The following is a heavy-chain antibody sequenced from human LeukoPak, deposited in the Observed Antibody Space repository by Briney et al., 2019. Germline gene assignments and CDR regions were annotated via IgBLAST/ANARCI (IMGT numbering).Heavy chain of an antibody. CDR2: IYYSGST. D-gene: IGHD5-24*01. V-gene: IGHV4-30-4*01. Sequence: PSQTLSLTCTVSGDSINSGDYYWSWIRQPPGNGLEWIGYIYYSGSTYYNPSLKSRVTISVDTSKNQFSLKLSSVTAADTAVYYCATGRDGYNRDAFDIWGQGTMVTVSS. CDR1: GDSINSGDYY. CDR3: ATGRDGYNRDAFDI. J-gene: IGHJ3*02.